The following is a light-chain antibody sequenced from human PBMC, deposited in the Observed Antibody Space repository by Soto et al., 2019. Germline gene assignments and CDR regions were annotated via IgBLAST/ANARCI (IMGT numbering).Light chain of an antibody. CDR2: GAS. CDR1: QSVSSSY. J-gene: IGKJ1*01. Sequence: DNALTQSPVTLSLSPGERATLSCRASQSVSSSYLAWYQQKPGQAPRLLIYGASSRATGIPDRFSGSGSGTDFTLTISRLEPEDFAVYYCQQYGSSPWTFGQGTKVDIK. V-gene: IGKV3-20*01. CDR3: QQYGSSPWT.